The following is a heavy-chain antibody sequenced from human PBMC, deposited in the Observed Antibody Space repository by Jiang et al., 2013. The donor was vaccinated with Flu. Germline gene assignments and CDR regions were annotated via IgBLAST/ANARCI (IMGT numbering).Heavy chain of an antibody. D-gene: IGHD6-19*01. Sequence: GSGLVKPSETLSLTCTVSGGSISSYYWSWIRQPPGKGLEWIGYIYYSGSTNYNPSLKSRVTISVDTSKNQFSLKLSSVTAADTAVYYCARHHSRSSGWYVIDYWGQGTLVTVSS. J-gene: IGHJ4*02. CDR2: IYYSGST. CDR3: ARHHSRSSGWYVIDY. CDR1: GGSISSYY. V-gene: IGHV4-59*08.